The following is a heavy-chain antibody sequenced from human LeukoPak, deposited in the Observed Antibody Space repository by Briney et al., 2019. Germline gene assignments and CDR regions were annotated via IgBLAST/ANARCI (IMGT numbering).Heavy chain of an antibody. CDR1: GFTFRSYG. D-gene: IGHD3-9*01. CDR3: AKDRYVLRYFDWLPFDY. CDR2: ISYDGTNK. V-gene: IGHV3-30*18. Sequence: GRSLRLSCAASGFTFRSYGMHWVRQAPGKGLEWVAVISYDGTNKYYGDSVKGRFTISRDNSKNTLYLQMNSLRAEDTAVYYCAKDRYVLRYFDWLPFDYWGQGTLVTVSS. J-gene: IGHJ4*02.